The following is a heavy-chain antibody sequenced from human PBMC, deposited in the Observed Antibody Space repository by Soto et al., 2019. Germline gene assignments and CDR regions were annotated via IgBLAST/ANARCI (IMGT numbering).Heavy chain of an antibody. V-gene: IGHV3-23*01. Sequence: GGSLRLSCAASGFTFSSYAMSWVRQAPGKGLEWVSAISGSGGSTYYADSVKGRFTISRDNSKNTLYLQMNSLRAEDTAVYYCAKGPLITMVRGVMFLGYWGQGTLVTVSS. D-gene: IGHD3-10*01. CDR2: ISGSGGST. CDR3: AKGPLITMVRGVMFLGY. J-gene: IGHJ4*02. CDR1: GFTFSSYA.